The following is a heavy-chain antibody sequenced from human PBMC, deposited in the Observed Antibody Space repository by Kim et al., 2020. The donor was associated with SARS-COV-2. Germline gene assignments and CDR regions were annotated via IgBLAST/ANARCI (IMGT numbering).Heavy chain of an antibody. D-gene: IGHD3-3*01. V-gene: IGHV3-23*01. CDR2: ISGSGGST. J-gene: IGHJ6*02. Sequence: GGSLRLSCAASGFTFSSYAMSWVRQAPGKGLEWVSAISGSGGSTYYADSVKGRFTISRDNSKNTLYLQMNSLRAEDTAVYYCAKAHKSGILRFLEWLLFGMDVWGQGTTVTVSS. CDR3: AKAHKSGILRFLEWLLFGMDV. CDR1: GFTFSSYA.